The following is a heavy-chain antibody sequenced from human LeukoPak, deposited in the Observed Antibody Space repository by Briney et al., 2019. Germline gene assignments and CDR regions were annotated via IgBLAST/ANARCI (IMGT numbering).Heavy chain of an antibody. Sequence: PGGSLRLSCAASGFTFSNAWMSWVRQAPGKGLEWVGRIKSKTDGGTTDYAAPVKGRFTISRDDSKNTLYLQMNSLETEDTAVYYCTTAPVPAASNDYWGQGTLVTVSS. V-gene: IGHV3-15*01. D-gene: IGHD2-2*01. CDR2: IKSKTDGGTT. CDR1: GFTFSNAW. CDR3: TTAPVPAASNDY. J-gene: IGHJ4*02.